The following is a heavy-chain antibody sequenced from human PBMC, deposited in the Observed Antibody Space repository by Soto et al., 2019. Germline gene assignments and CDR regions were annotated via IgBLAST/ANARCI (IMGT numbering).Heavy chain of an antibody. D-gene: IGHD4-17*01. Sequence: GGSLRLSCAATGFTLRTNGMSWVRQAPGKGLEWVSSFSGSGDDTWYVDSLKGRFTISRDNSKNTVYLQMNSLRAEDTALYYCAGHGGYSYLGQGTLVTVSS. J-gene: IGHJ4*02. CDR3: AGHGGYSY. CDR1: GFTLRTNG. CDR2: FSGSGDDT. V-gene: IGHV3-23*01.